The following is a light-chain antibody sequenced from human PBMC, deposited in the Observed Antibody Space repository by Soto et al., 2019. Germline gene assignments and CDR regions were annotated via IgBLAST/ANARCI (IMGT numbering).Light chain of an antibody. V-gene: IGKV3-15*01. J-gene: IGKJ5*01. CDR1: QSVSSN. CDR2: GAS. Sequence: EIVMTQSPATLSVSPGERATLSCRASQSVSSNLAWYQQKPGQAPRLLIYGASTRATGIPARFSGSGSGTEFTLTISSLQSEDFAVYYRQQYNNWPPSIGFGQGTRLEIK. CDR3: QQYNNWPPSIG.